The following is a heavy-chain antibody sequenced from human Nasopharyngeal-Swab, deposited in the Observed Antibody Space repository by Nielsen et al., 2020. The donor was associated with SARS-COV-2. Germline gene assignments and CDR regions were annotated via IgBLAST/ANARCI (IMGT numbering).Heavy chain of an antibody. CDR3: AKVLQQLVYDAFDI. V-gene: IGHV3-30-3*02. D-gene: IGHD6-13*01. Sequence: WIRQPPGKGLEWVAVISYDGSNKYYADSVKGRFTISRDNSKNTLYLQMNSLRAEDTAVCYCAKVLQQLVYDAFDIWGQGTMVTVSS. J-gene: IGHJ3*02. CDR2: ISYDGSNK.